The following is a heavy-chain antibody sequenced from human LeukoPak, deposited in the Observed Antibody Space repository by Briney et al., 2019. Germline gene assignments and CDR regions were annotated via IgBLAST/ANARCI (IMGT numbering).Heavy chain of an antibody. Sequence: GGSLRLSCAASGFTFSSYWMSWVRQAPGKGLEWVSVISGSGGSTYYADSVKGRFTISRDISKNTLYLQMNSLRAEDTAVYYCAKDWSSTSHYYYMDVWGKGTTVTVSS. V-gene: IGHV3-23*01. J-gene: IGHJ6*03. D-gene: IGHD2-2*01. CDR1: GFTFSSYW. CDR2: ISGSGGST. CDR3: AKDWSSTSHYYYMDV.